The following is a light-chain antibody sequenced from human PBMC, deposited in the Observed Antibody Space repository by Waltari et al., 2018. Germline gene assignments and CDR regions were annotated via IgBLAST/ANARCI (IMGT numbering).Light chain of an antibody. V-gene: IGKV1-5*03. CDR2: NAS. CDR3: QQYNSYSRT. Sequence: DIQMTQSPSTMSASLGDRVTIPCRASQSISSWLAWYQQKPGKAPKLLIYNASSLESGVPSRFSGSGSGTEFTLTISSLQPDDFATYYCQQYNSYSRTFGQGTKVEIK. CDR1: QSISSW. J-gene: IGKJ1*01.